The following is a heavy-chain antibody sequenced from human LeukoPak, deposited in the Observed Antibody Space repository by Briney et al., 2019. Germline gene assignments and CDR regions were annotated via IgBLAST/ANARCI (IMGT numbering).Heavy chain of an antibody. CDR2: INHSGST. D-gene: IGHD5-24*01. V-gene: IGHV4-34*01. CDR3: ARAKMATNISDFDY. CDR1: GGSFSSYY. Sequence: SETLSLTCAVYGGSFSSYYWSWIRQPPGKGLEWIGEINHSGSTNYNPPLKSRVTISVDTSKNQFSLKLSSVTAADTAVYYCARAKMATNISDFDYWGQGTLVTVSS. J-gene: IGHJ4*02.